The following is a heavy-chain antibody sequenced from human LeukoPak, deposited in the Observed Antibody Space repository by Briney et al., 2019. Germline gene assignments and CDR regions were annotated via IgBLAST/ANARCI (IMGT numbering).Heavy chain of an antibody. D-gene: IGHD2-2*01. CDR3: AREDPPYQGHFDY. V-gene: IGHV3-33*01. J-gene: IGHJ4*02. Sequence: GGSLRLSCAASGFTFSSYGMHWVRQAPGKGLEWVAVIWYDGSNKYYADSVKGRFTISRDNSKNTLYLQMNSLRAEDTAVYYCAREDPPYQGHFDYWGQGALVTVSS. CDR2: IWYDGSNK. CDR1: GFTFSSYG.